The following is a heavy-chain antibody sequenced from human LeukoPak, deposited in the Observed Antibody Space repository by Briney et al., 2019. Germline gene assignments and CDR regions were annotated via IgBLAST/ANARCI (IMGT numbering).Heavy chain of an antibody. D-gene: IGHD6-19*01. CDR1: GFSFKSYA. CDR3: AKVSLAGYNSGAHFDL. CDR2: ISGRGDIT. V-gene: IGHV3-23*01. J-gene: IGHJ4*02. Sequence: GGSLRLSCAASGFSFKSYAMSWVRQAPGMGLEWVSSISGRGDITYFADSMKGRFTTSRDNSKSTLYLQLNSLRADDTAVYFCAKVSLAGYNSGAHFDLWGQGTLVTVSS.